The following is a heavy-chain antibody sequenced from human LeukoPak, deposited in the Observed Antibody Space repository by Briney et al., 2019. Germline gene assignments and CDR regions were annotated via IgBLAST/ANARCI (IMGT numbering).Heavy chain of an antibody. CDR2: IYYSGST. J-gene: IGHJ3*02. V-gene: IGHV4-39*01. Sequence: SETLSLTCTVSGGSISSSSYYWGWIRQPPGKGLEWIGSIYYSGSTYYNPSLKSRVTISVDTSQNQFSLKLSSLTAADTAVYYCARHTYYGSGSYSAFDIWGQGTKVTVSS. CDR1: GGSISSSSYY. CDR3: ARHTYYGSGSYSAFDI. D-gene: IGHD3-10*01.